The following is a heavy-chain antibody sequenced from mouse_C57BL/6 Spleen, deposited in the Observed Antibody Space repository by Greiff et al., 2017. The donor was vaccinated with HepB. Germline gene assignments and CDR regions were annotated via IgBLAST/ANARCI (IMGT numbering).Heavy chain of an antibody. CDR1: GYTFTSYW. J-gene: IGHJ3*01. Sequence: QVQLQQPGAELVRPGSSVKLSCKASGYTFTSYWMHWVKQRPIQGLEWIGNIDPSDSETHYNQKFKDKATLTVDKSSSTAYMQLSSLTSEDSAVVYCARSRSDSSGEFAYWGQGTLVTVSA. D-gene: IGHD3-2*02. CDR2: IDPSDSET. V-gene: IGHV1-52*01. CDR3: ARSRSDSSGEFAY.